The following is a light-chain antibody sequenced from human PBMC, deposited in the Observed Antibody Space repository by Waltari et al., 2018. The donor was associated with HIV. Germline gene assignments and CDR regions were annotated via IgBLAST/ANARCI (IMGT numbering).Light chain of an antibody. Sequence: QSVLTQPPSASGTPGQRVTISCSGSSSTLRRNSVPWYQHLPGTAPKLLIYRDNQRPSGVPDRFSGSKSGTSASLAISGLQSEDEADYYCAAWDDSLNGHVFGTGTQVTV. CDR2: RDN. CDR1: SSTLRRNS. V-gene: IGLV1-44*01. CDR3: AAWDDSLNGHV. J-gene: IGLJ1*01.